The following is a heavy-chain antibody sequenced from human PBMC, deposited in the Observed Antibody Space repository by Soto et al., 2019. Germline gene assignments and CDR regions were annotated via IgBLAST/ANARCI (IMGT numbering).Heavy chain of an antibody. CDR1: GFTFSSYA. V-gene: IGHV3-23*01. J-gene: IGHJ4*02. Sequence: GGSLRLSCAASGFTFSSYAMSWVRQAPGKGLEWVSAISGSGGSTYYADSVKGRFTISRDNSKNTLYLQMNSLRAEDTAVYYCAKLEQWLRRIHPYYFDYWGQGTLVTVSS. D-gene: IGHD6-19*01. CDR3: AKLEQWLRRIHPYYFDY. CDR2: ISGSGGST.